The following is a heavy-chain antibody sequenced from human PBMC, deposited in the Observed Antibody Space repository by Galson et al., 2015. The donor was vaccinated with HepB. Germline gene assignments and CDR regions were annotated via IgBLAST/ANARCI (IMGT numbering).Heavy chain of an antibody. CDR2: ISGSGGTT. CDR3: ARDDIAVFAY. CDR1: GFTFSTYA. D-gene: IGHD6-19*01. Sequence: SLRLSCAASGFTFSTYAMCWVRQAPGEGLEWVSAISGSGGTTYYADSVKGRFTISRDSAKNSLYLQMDSLRDEDTAVYYCARDDIAVFAYWGQGTLVTVSS. J-gene: IGHJ4*02. V-gene: IGHV3-23*01.